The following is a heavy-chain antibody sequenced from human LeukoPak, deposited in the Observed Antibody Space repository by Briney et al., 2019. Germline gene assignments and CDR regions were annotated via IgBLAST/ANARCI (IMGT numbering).Heavy chain of an antibody. J-gene: IGHJ3*02. CDR3: ARDRGYCSSTSCHDAFDI. CDR1: GFTVSSNY. Sequence: GGSLRLSCAASGFTVSSNYMSWVRQAPGKGLEWVSVIYSGGSTYYADSVRGRFTISRDNSKNTLYLQMNSLRAEDTAVYYCARDRGYCSSTSCHDAFDIWGQGTMVTVSS. V-gene: IGHV3-53*01. D-gene: IGHD2-2*01. CDR2: IYSGGST.